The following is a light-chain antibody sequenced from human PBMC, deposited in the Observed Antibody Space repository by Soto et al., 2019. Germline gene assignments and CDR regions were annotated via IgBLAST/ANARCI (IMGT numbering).Light chain of an antibody. CDR3: ASWDDNLNGPV. CDR2: DVI. V-gene: IGLV2-8*01. Sequence: QSVLTQPPSASGSPGQSVTISCTGTGSDIGAYNYVSWYQQYPGKAPKVMIYDVIKRPSGVPDRFSGSKSGNTASLTVSGLRADDEADYYCASWDDNLNGPVFGRGTKLTVL. J-gene: IGLJ2*01. CDR1: GSDIGAYNY.